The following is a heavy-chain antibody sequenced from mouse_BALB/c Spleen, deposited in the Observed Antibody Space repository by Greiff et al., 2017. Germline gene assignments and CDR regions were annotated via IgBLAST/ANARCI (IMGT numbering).Heavy chain of an antibody. J-gene: IGHJ4*01. CDR1: GYSFTGYF. CDR3: ARPYGNDYYAMDY. D-gene: IGHD2-1*01. CDR2: INPYNGDT. V-gene: IGHV1-20*02. Sequence: VQLQQSGPELVKPGASVKISCKASGYSFTGYFMNWVMQSHGKSLEWIGRINPYNGDTFYNQKFKGKATLTVDKSSSTAHMELRSLASEDSAVYYCARPYGNDYYAMDYWGQGTSVTVSS.